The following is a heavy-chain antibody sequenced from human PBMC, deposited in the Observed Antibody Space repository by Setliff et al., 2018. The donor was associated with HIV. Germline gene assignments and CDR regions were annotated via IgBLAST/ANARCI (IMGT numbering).Heavy chain of an antibody. D-gene: IGHD6-6*01. J-gene: IGHJ3*02. CDR1: GGSISGSSYY. CDR2: MYYSGST. CDR3: ARVPVPPAFDI. Sequence: SETLSLTCIVSGGSISGSSYYWGWIRQSPGKGLEWIGNMYYSGSTYYNPSLKSRVTISVDTSKNHLSLKLTSVTAADTAVYYCARVPVPPAFDIWGQGTMVTVSS. V-gene: IGHV4-39*02.